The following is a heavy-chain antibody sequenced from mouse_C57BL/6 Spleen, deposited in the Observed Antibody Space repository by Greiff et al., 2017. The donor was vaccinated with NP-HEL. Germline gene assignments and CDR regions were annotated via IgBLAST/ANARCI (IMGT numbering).Heavy chain of an antibody. CDR1: GFTFSSYG. CDR2: ISSGGSYT. D-gene: IGHD4-1*01. CDR3: ARHTGTDFDY. J-gene: IGHJ2*01. V-gene: IGHV5-6*01. Sequence: EVQLQESGGDLVKPGGSLKLSCAASGFTFSSYGMSWVRQTPDKRLEWVATISSGGSYTYYPDSVKGRFTISRDNAKNTLYLQMSSLKSEDTAMYYCARHTGTDFDYWGQGTTLTVSS.